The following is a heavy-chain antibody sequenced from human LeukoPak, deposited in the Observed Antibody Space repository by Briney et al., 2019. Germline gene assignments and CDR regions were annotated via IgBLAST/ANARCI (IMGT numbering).Heavy chain of an antibody. CDR3: ARFVFGYYSHMDV. Sequence: SETLSLTCAVSGYSISSGYYWGWIRQPPGKGLERIGGIYHSGTTYYNPSLKRRVTISVDTSKNQFSLNLSSVTAADTAVYCCARFVFGYYSHMDVWGKGTTVTVSS. J-gene: IGHJ6*03. CDR1: GYSISSGYY. D-gene: IGHD3-10*01. V-gene: IGHV4-38-2*01. CDR2: IYHSGTT.